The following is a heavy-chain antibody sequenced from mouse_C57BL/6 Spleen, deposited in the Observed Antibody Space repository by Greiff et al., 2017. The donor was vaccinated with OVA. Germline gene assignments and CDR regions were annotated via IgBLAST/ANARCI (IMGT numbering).Heavy chain of an antibody. D-gene: IGHD2-5*01. CDR3: TRSNDSNYEEYYFDY. CDR2: IYPGNSDT. CDR1: GYTFTSYW. Sequence: EVQLQQSGTVLARPGASVKMSCKTSGYTFTSYWMHWVKQRPGQGLEWIGAIYPGNSDTSYNQKFKGKAKLTAVTSASTAYMELSSLTNEDSAVYDGTRSNDSNYEEYYFDYWGQGTTLTVSS. V-gene: IGHV1-5*01. J-gene: IGHJ2*01.